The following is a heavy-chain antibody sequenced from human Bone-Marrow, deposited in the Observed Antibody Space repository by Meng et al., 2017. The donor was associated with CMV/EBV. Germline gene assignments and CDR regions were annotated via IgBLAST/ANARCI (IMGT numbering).Heavy chain of an antibody. CDR3: ARDGDLGYCSGGSCYGAIDY. CDR2: IIPIFGTA. Sequence: SYAISWVRQAPGRGLERMGGIIPIFGTANYAQKFQGRVTITADKSTSTAYMELSSLRSEDTAVYYCARDGDLGYCSGGSCYGAIDYWGQGTLVTVSS. V-gene: IGHV1-69*06. J-gene: IGHJ4*02. D-gene: IGHD2-15*01. CDR1: SYA.